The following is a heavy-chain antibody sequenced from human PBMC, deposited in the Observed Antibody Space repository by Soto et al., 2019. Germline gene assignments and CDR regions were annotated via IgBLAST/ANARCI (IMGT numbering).Heavy chain of an antibody. CDR1: GFTFSSYG. D-gene: IGHD3-10*01. J-gene: IGHJ5*02. Sequence: GGSLRLSCAASGFTFSSYGMHWVRQAPGKGLEWVAVISYDGSNKYYADSVKGRFTISRDNSKNTLYLQMNSLRAEDTVVYYCAKSRMVRGVIARRGFDPWGQGTLVTVSS. V-gene: IGHV3-30*18. CDR3: AKSRMVRGVIARRGFDP. CDR2: ISYDGSNK.